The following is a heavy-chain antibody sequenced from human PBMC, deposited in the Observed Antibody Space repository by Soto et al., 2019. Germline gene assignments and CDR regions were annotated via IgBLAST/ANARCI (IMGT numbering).Heavy chain of an antibody. CDR3: ARARPDSAGSSLGRRLDV. CDR2: IFFTGAT. J-gene: IGHJ6*02. CDR1: GDSVTFGHHY. Sequence: QVQLQEAGPGLVKPSGTLSLICIVSGDSVTFGHHYWSWIRQPPGMGLEWIGHIFFTGATNYIPSPKSVVTMSVDASKSQFSLNLTSVTAADSAIYYCARARPDSAGSSLGRRLDVWGQGTTVTVSS. V-gene: IGHV4-61*01. D-gene: IGHD3-10*01.